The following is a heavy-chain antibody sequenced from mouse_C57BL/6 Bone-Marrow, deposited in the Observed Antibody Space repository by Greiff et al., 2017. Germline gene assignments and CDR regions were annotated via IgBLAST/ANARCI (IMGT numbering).Heavy chain of an antibody. J-gene: IGHJ3*01. CDR3: ARDYYGRSLWFAY. V-gene: IGHV5-4*01. D-gene: IGHD1-1*01. CDR2: ISDGGSYT. Sequence: EVHLVESGGGLVKPGGSLKLSCAASGFTVSSYALSWVRQTPEKRLEWVATISDGGSYTYYPDNVKGRFTISRDNAKNNLYLQMSHLKSEDTAMYYCARDYYGRSLWFAYWGQGTLVTVSA. CDR1: GFTVSSYA.